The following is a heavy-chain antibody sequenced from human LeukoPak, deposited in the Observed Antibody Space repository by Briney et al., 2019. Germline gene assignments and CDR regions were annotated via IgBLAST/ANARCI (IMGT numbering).Heavy chain of an antibody. V-gene: IGHV4-34*01. J-gene: IGHJ5*02. Sequence: SETLSLTCAVYGGSFSGYYWSWIRQPPGKGLERIGEINHSGSTNYNPSLKSRVTISVDTSKNQFSLKLSSVAAADTAVYYCARAYYDFWSGPGAPDWFDPWGQGTLVTVSS. D-gene: IGHD3-3*01. CDR3: ARAYYDFWSGPGAPDWFDP. CDR1: GGSFSGYY. CDR2: INHSGST.